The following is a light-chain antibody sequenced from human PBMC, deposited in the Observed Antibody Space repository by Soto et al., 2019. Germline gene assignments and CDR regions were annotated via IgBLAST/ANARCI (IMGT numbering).Light chain of an antibody. V-gene: IGKV3-20*01. CDR3: QQYGSPIT. Sequence: EIVLTQSPGTLSLSPGARATLSCRASQSVSTTFLVWYQQRPGQAPRLLIYGASTRATGIPDRFSGSGSGTDFTLTISRLEPEDFAVYYCQQYGSPITFGQGTRLEIK. CDR2: GAS. J-gene: IGKJ5*01. CDR1: QSVSTTF.